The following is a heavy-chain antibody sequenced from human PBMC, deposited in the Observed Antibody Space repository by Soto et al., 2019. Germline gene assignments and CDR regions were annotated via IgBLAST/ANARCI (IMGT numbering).Heavy chain of an antibody. CDR3: VRDVEMSTEAYFDY. Sequence: EVQLVESGGGLVQPGGSLRLSCAASGFTFSNSDMNWVHQAQGKGLEWVSGVSWNGSRTHYADSVKGRFIISRDNSRNTLYLQTNSLRAEDTAVYYCVRDVEMSTEAYFDYWGQGTLVTVSS. CDR1: GFTFSNSD. J-gene: IGHJ4*02. CDR2: VSWNGSRT. D-gene: IGHD4-4*01. V-gene: IGHV3-35*01.